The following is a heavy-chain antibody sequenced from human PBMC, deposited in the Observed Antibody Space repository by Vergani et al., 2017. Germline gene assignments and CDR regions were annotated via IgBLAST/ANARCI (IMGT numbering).Heavy chain of an antibody. CDR1: GYTFTSYA. J-gene: IGHJ3*02. CDR2: INTNTGNP. D-gene: IGHD6-25*01. CDR3: ASDWFTVDSSGPPDAFDI. Sequence: QVQLVQSGSELKKPGASVKVSCKASGYTFTSYAMNWVRQAPGQGLEWMGWINTNTGNPTYAQGFTGRFVLTLGPSVSTAYPQISSLKAEYTAVYYCASDWFTVDSSGPPDAFDIWGQGTMVTVSS. V-gene: IGHV7-4-1*02.